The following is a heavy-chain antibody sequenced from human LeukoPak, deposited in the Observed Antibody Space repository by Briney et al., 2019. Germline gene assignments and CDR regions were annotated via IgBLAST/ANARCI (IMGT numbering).Heavy chain of an antibody. CDR1: GGSISSYY. D-gene: IGHD3-10*01. V-gene: IGHV4-59*01. Sequence: SETLSLTCTVSGGSISSYYWSWIRQPPGKGLEGIGYIYYSGSTNYNPSLKSRVTISVDTSKNQFSLKLSSVTAADTAVYYCARGGVMVRGGGFDYWGQGTLVTVSS. J-gene: IGHJ4*02. CDR3: ARGGVMVRGGGFDY. CDR2: IYYSGST.